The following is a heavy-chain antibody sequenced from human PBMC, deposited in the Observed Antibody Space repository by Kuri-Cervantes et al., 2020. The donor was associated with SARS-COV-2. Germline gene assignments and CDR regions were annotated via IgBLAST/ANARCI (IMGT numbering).Heavy chain of an antibody. J-gene: IGHJ5*02. Sequence: ASVKVSCKASGYTFTSYYMHWVRQAPGQGLEWMGIINPSGGSTSYAQKFQGRVTMTRDTSISTAYMELSRLRSDDTAVYYCAREADSGYDHWGQGTLVTVSS. V-gene: IGHV1-46*01. CDR2: INPSGGST. CDR3: AREADSGYDH. D-gene: IGHD5-12*01. CDR1: GYTFTSYY.